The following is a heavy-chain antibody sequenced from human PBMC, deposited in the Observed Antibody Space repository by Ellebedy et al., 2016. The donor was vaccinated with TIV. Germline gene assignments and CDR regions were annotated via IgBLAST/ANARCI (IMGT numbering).Heavy chain of an antibody. CDR1: GYTFTSYG. Sequence: AASVKVSCKASGYTFTSYGISWVRQAPGQGLEWMGWISAYNGNTNYAQKLQGRVTMTTDTSTSTAYMELRSLRSDDTAVYYCARGGLWFGEFPLVDYWGQGTLVTVSS. CDR3: ARGGLWFGEFPLVDY. D-gene: IGHD3-10*01. CDR2: ISAYNGNT. V-gene: IGHV1-18*01. J-gene: IGHJ4*02.